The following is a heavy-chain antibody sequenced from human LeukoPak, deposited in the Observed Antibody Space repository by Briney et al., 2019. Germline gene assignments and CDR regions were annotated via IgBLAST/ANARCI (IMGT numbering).Heavy chain of an antibody. J-gene: IGHJ4*02. D-gene: IGHD6-13*01. CDR3: APKPGRIAAAGTGDDY. CDR2: IKQDGSEK. Sequence: GGSLRLSCAASGFTFSSYWMSWVRQAPGKGLEWVANIKQDGSEKYYVDSVKGRFTISRDNAKNSLYLQMNSLRAEDTAVYYCAPKPGRIAAAGTGDDYWGQGTLVTVSS. CDR1: GFTFSSYW. V-gene: IGHV3-7*01.